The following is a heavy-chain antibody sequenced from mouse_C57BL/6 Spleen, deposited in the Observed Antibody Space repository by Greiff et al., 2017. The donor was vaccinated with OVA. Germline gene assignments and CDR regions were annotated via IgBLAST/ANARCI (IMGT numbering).Heavy chain of an antibody. CDR2: INPGSGGT. V-gene: IGHV1-54*01. J-gene: IGHJ4*01. CDR1: GYAFTNYL. D-gene: IGHD3-2*02. CDR3: ARDSSGTGVLDY. Sequence: QVQLQQSGAELVRPGTSVKVSCKASGYAFTNYLIEWVKQRPGQGLEWIGVINPGSGGTNYNEKFKGKATLTADKSSSTAYMQISSLTSEDSAVYFCARDSSGTGVLDYWGQGTSVTVSS.